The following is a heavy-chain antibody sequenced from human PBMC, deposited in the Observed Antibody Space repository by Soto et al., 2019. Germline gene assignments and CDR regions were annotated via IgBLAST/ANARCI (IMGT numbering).Heavy chain of an antibody. CDR3: AKRDWSSWLPFDY. CDR2: ISFDGGNT. V-gene: IGHV3-30*18. CDR1: GFTFNSYG. J-gene: IGHJ4*02. Sequence: PGGSLRLSCAASGFTFNSYGMHWVRQAPGKGLEWVVVISFDGGNTYYADSVKGRFTISRDNSKNTLYLQMNSLRAEDTAVYYCAKRDWSSWLPFDYWGQGT. D-gene: IGHD6-13*01.